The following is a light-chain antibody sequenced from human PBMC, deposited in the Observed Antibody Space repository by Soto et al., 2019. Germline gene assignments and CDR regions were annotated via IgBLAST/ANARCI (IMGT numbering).Light chain of an antibody. CDR3: QTWVTGIHI. J-gene: IGLJ2*01. Sequence: QPVLTQSPSASASLGASVKLTCTLSSGHSNYAIAWHQQQPEKGPRFLMKLNSDGSHSKGDGIPDRFSGSSSGAERYLTISTLQSEDEADYYCQTWVTGIHIFGGGTKVT. CDR1: SGHSNYA. CDR2: LNSDGSH. V-gene: IGLV4-69*01.